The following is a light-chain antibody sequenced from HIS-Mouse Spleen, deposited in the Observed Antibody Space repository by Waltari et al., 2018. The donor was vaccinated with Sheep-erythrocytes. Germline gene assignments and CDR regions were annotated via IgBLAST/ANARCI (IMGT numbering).Light chain of an antibody. J-gene: IGKJ2*01. CDR2: DAS. Sequence: EIVLTQSPATLSLSPGERATLSCRASQRVSSYLAWYQQKPGQAPRLLIYDASNGATGIPGRFSGSGSGTDFTLTISSLEPEDFAVYYCQQRSNWYTFGQGTKLEIK. V-gene: IGKV3-11*01. CDR3: QQRSNWYT. CDR1: QRVSSY.